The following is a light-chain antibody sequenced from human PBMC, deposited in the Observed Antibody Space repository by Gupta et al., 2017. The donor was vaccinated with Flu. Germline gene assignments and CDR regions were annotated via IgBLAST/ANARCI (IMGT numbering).Light chain of an antibody. J-gene: IGKJ5*01. Sequence: PSTLSASVGDRVTISCRASQSINGWLAWYQLKPGKAPKLLIYKASSVHSGVPSRFSGSGSGAEYTLTIANLQPDDFATYYCKQDSSYPLTFGQGTRLE. CDR1: QSINGW. CDR3: KQDSSYPLT. V-gene: IGKV1-5*03. CDR2: KAS.